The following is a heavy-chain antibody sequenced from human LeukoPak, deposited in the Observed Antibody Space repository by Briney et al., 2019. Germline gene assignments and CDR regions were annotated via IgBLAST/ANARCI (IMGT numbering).Heavy chain of an antibody. D-gene: IGHD6-19*01. CDR2: INPKSGDT. Sequence: ASVTVSCKASGYKFTDYYIHWVRQAPGQGLEWMGWINPKSGDTTYAQKFQGGVTMTRDTSIRTVYMELSSLRSDDTAVYYCASEQQQWLVKGGSPLDYWGQGTLVTVSS. CDR1: GYKFTDYY. CDR3: ASEQQQWLVKGGSPLDY. J-gene: IGHJ4*02. V-gene: IGHV1-2*02.